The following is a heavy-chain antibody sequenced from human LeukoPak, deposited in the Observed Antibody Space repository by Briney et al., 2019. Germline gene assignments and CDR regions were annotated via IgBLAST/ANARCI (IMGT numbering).Heavy chain of an antibody. Sequence: PGRSLRLSCAASGFTFSSYGMHWVRQAPGKGLEWVAVISYDGSNKYYADSVKGRFTISRDNSKNTLYLQMKSLKTEDTAVYYCAKGLYYESSGYYYGGAFDIWGQGTMVTVSS. V-gene: IGHV3-30*18. J-gene: IGHJ3*02. CDR1: GFTFSSYG. D-gene: IGHD3-22*01. CDR3: AKGLYYESSGYYYGGAFDI. CDR2: ISYDGSNK.